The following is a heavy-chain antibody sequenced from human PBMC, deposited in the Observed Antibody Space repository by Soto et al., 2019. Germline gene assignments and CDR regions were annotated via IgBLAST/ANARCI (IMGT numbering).Heavy chain of an antibody. D-gene: IGHD6-19*01. CDR1: GYTFTSYY. Sequence: GASVKVSCKASGYTFTSYYMHWVRQAPGKGLEWMGIINPSGGSTSYAQKFQGRVTMTRDTSTSTVYMELSSLRSEDTAVYYCARAYSSGWSQRYYFDYWGQGTLVTVSS. V-gene: IGHV1-46*03. CDR3: ARAYSSGWSQRYYFDY. CDR2: INPSGGST. J-gene: IGHJ4*02.